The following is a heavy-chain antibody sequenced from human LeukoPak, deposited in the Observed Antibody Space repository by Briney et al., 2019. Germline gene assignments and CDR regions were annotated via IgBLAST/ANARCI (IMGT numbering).Heavy chain of an antibody. Sequence: GGSLRLSCAASGFTFSDHYMDWVRQAPGKGLEWVGRTRNKANSYTTEYAASVKGRFTLSRDDSKSSLYLQINSLRAEDTAVYYCASQYSSGWYEAWGQGTMVTVSS. V-gene: IGHV3-72*01. CDR1: GFTFSDHY. CDR3: ASQYSSGWYEA. D-gene: IGHD6-19*01. CDR2: TRNKANSYTT. J-gene: IGHJ3*01.